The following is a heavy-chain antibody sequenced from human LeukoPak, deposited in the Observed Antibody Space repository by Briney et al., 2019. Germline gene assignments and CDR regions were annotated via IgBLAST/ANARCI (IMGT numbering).Heavy chain of an antibody. V-gene: IGHV1-18*01. CDR2: IIAYNGNT. CDR3: ARGPPVVVVPRGTYFDY. Sequence: GAAVKVSCKASGYTFTSYGISWVRQAPGQGLEWMGWIIAYNGNTNYAQKLQGRVTRTTDTSTSTAYMELRSLRSDDTAVYHCARGPPVVVVPRGTYFDYWGQGTLVTVSS. J-gene: IGHJ4*02. D-gene: IGHD3-22*01. CDR1: GYTFTSYG.